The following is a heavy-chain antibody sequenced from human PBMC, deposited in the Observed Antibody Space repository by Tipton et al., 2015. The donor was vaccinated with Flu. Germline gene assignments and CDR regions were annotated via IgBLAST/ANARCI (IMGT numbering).Heavy chain of an antibody. CDR1: GGSISSYY. CDR2: IYYSGST. CDR3: ARDRQAYCGGDCQPNYYYYGMDV. D-gene: IGHD2-21*02. V-gene: IGHV4-59*01. Sequence: TLSLTCTVSGGSISSYYWSWIRQPPGKGLEWIGYIYYSGSTNYNPSLKSRVTISVDTSKNQFSLKLSSVTAADTAVYYCARDRQAYCGGDCQPNYYYYGMDVWGQGTTVTVSS. J-gene: IGHJ6*02.